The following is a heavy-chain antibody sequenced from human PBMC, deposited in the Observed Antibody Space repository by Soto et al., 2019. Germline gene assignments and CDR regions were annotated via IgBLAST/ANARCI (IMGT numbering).Heavy chain of an antibody. Sequence: GESLQISCTGSGYSFTRYWIGWVRQMPGKGLEWMGIIYPGDSDTRYSPSFQGQVTISADKSISTAYLQWSSLKASDTAMYYCTRHPHSSNAFDIWGQGTMVTVSS. D-gene: IGHD6-19*01. J-gene: IGHJ3*02. CDR2: IYPGDSDT. CDR3: TRHPHSSNAFDI. CDR1: GYSFTRYW. V-gene: IGHV5-51*01.